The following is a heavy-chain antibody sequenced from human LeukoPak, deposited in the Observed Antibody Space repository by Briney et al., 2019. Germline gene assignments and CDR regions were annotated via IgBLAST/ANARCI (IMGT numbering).Heavy chain of an antibody. J-gene: IGHJ4*02. Sequence: KTGGSLRLSCAASGFPFSSYNLNWVRQAPGKGLEWVSSISSGSYIYYADSVKGRFTISRDNAKNSVYLQMNSLRAEDTAVYYCARGYCSGGSCHSGSYYWGQGTLVTVSS. CDR2: ISSGSYI. CDR1: GFPFSSYN. V-gene: IGHV3-21*01. D-gene: IGHD2-15*01. CDR3: ARGYCSGGSCHSGSYY.